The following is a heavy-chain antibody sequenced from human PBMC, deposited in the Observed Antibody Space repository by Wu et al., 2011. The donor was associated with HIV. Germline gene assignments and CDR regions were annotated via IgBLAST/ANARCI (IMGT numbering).Heavy chain of an antibody. CDR3: ARRPGVAVVEDYYGMDV. D-gene: IGHD6-19*01. CDR1: GDTFTNYY. J-gene: IGHJ6*02. V-gene: IGHV1-46*01. CDR2: INPISST. Sequence: QGQLEQSGAEVKKPGASVKVSCKASGDTFTNYYIHWVRQAPGQGLEWMGIINPISSTTYAQKFQGRVTMTRDTSTSTVYMELSSLRSDDTAIYYCARRPGVAVVEDYYGMDVWGQGTTVTVS.